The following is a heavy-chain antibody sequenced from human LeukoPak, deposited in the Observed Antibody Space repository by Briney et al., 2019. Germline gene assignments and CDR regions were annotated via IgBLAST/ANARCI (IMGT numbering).Heavy chain of an antibody. CDR1: GYTFTSYD. Sequence: ASVKVSCKASGYTFTSYDINWVRQATGQGLEWMGWMNPHSGNTGYAQKFQGRVTMTRNTSISTAYMELRSLRSEDTAVYYCARVPSGGNKFDPWGQGTLVTVSS. CDR3: ARVPSGGNKFDP. D-gene: IGHD6-25*01. J-gene: IGHJ5*02. V-gene: IGHV1-8*01. CDR2: MNPHSGNT.